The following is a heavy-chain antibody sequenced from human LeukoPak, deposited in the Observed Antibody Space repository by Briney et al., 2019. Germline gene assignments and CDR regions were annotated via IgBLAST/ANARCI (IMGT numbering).Heavy chain of an antibody. J-gene: IGHJ4*02. CDR3: ARVGPTTRIIDY. Sequence: PGGSLRLSCPASGFTYSNYAMTWVRQAPGEGLAWVSAISSGGDTTYYAESVKGRFTISRDNSKTTLYLQMDSLRAEDTAVYYCARVGPTTRIIDYWGQGTLVTVSS. CDR2: ISSGGDTT. D-gene: IGHD1-26*01. V-gene: IGHV3-23*01. CDR1: GFTYSNYA.